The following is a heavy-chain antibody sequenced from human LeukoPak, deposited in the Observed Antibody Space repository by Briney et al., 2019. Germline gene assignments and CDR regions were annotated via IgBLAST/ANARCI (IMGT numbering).Heavy chain of an antibody. D-gene: IGHD2-8*01. J-gene: IGHJ6*02. V-gene: IGHV3-33*01. CDR1: GFTFNSYG. Sequence: GRSLRLSCAASGFTFNSYGMHWVRQAPGKGLEWVADIWFDGKNEHFADSVKGRFTISRGNSKNTMYLQINSLRAEDTAVYYCARDRHCTNGVCHSPPGMDVWGQGTTVTVSS. CDR2: IWFDGKNE. CDR3: ARDRHCTNGVCHSPPGMDV.